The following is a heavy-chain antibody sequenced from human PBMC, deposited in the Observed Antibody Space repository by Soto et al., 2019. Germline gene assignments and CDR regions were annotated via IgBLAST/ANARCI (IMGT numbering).Heavy chain of an antibody. J-gene: IGHJ4*02. Sequence: SETLSLTCAVSGVSIRSYFWSWIRQAPGRGLEWIGYTYHRGSTNYSPSLKSRVAISLDTSENQFSLKVNSVTAADTAVYYCARIGGYHGPLDYWGQGTPVTVSS. V-gene: IGHV4-59*01. D-gene: IGHD6-25*01. CDR2: TYHRGST. CDR3: ARIGGYHGPLDY. CDR1: GVSIRSYF.